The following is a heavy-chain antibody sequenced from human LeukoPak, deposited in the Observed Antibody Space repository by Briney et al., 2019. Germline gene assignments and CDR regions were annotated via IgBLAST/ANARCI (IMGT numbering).Heavy chain of an antibody. J-gene: IGHJ6*04. CDR2: IHYSGST. Sequence: SQTLSLTCAVSGGSISSGGYYWSWIRQHPGKGLEWIGYIHYSGSTYNNPSLKGRVTISIDTSKNQFSLKLSSVTAADTAVYYCARDVPKKAPYGVYVWGAGATVIVSS. CDR1: GGSISSGGYY. V-gene: IGHV4-31*02. D-gene: IGHD3-10*02. CDR3: ARDVPKKAPYGVYV.